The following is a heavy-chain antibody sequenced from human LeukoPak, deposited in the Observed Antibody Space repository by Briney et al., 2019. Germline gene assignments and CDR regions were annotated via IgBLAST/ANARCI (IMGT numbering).Heavy chain of an antibody. CDR1: GGSFSGYY. CDR3: ARNRHFDC. J-gene: IGHJ4*02. D-gene: IGHD1-14*01. Sequence: SETLSLTCAVYGGSFSGYYWSWIRPPPGKGLEWIGEINHSGSTNFHPSLKSRVTISVDPPKKQFSLKLSAVTAADTAVFYFARNRHFDCWGQGTLVSV. V-gene: IGHV4-34*01. CDR2: INHSGST.